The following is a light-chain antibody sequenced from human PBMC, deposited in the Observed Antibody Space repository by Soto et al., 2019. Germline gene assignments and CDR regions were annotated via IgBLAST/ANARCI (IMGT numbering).Light chain of an antibody. J-gene: IGLJ1*01. CDR2: DVS. Sequence: QSALTQPASVSWSPGQSITISCTGTSSDVGGYNYVFWYQQHPGKAPKLMIYDVSNRPSGVSNRFSGSKSGNTASLTISGLQAEDEADYYCSSYTSSSTQVFGTGTKVTVL. CDR1: SSDVGGYNY. V-gene: IGLV2-14*01. CDR3: SSYTSSSTQV.